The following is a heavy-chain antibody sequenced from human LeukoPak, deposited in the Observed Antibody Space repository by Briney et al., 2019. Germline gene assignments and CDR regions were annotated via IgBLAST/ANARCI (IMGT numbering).Heavy chain of an antibody. V-gene: IGHV1-2*02. J-gene: IGHJ4*02. Sequence: ASVKVSCKASGYTFTGYYMHWVRQAPGQGLEWMGWINPSSGGTNYAQKFQGRVTMTRDTSISTAYMELSRLRSDDTAVYYCARASSSWLVDYWGQGTLVTVSS. CDR2: INPSSGGT. CDR1: GYTFTGYY. D-gene: IGHD6-13*01. CDR3: ARASSSWLVDY.